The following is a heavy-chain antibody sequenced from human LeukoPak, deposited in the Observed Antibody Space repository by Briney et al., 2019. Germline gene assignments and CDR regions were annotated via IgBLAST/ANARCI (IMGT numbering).Heavy chain of an antibody. CDR1: GYTFTGYY. CDR3: APGPMIRGVPYFDY. D-gene: IGHD3-10*01. V-gene: IGHV1-2*02. Sequence: ASVKVSCKASGYTFTGYYMHWVRQAPGQGLEWMGWINPNTGGTNYAQKFQGRVTMTRDTYISTAYMELSRLRSDDTAVYYCAPGPMIRGVPYFDYWGQGTLVTVSS. CDR2: INPNTGGT. J-gene: IGHJ4*02.